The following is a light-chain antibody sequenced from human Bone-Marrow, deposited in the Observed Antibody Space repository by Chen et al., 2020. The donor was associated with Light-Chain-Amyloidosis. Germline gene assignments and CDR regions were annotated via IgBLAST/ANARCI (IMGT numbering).Light chain of an antibody. CDR3: CSYAGRGVV. Sequence: QSALTQPASVSGSPGQPITISCPETSSDGGSYTLVSWYTQPPGKALKHMIYEVSKRPSGVSNRFSGSKSGNTASLTISGLQAEDEADYYCCSYAGRGVVFGGGTKLTVL. CDR2: EVS. CDR1: SSDGGSYTL. J-gene: IGLJ2*01. V-gene: IGLV2-23*02.